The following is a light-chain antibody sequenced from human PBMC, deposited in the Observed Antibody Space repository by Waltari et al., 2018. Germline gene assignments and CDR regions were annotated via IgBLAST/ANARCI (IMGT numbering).Light chain of an antibody. CDR3: LQYHAYPCT. CDR2: SAV. CDR1: QAIGDR. V-gene: IGKV1-17*03. J-gene: IGKJ2*02. Sequence: TCRAGQAIGDRLAWFQQNPGEGPQRLGISAVSLPSGVPSRVRGTASGTEFTLTISRLQPEDFATYYCLQYHAYPCTFGQGTKLEMK.